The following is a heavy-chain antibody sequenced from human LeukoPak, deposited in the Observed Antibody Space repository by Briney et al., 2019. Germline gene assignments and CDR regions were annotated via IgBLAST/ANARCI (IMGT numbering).Heavy chain of an antibody. CDR3: ARIVIAAAGTDLDY. CDR2: INPNSGGT. CDR1: GYTFTGYY. J-gene: IGHJ4*02. D-gene: IGHD6-13*01. V-gene: IGHV1-2*02. Sequence: ASVNVSCKASGYTFTGYYMHWVRQAPGQGLEWMGWINPNSGGTNYAQKFQGRVTMTRDTSISTAYMELSRLRSDDTAVYYCARIVIAAAGTDLDYWGQGTLVTVSS.